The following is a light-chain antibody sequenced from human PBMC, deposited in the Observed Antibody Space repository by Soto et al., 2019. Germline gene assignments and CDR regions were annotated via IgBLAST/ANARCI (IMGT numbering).Light chain of an antibody. CDR2: EVN. V-gene: IGLV2-14*01. CDR3: SSYAGSNNVV. J-gene: IGLJ2*01. Sequence: QSVLTQPASVSGSPGQSITISCTGTSSDVGGYNYVSWYQLHPGKAPKLIIYEVNNRPSGLSNRFSGSKSGNTASLTISGLQADDEGDYYCSSYAGSNNVVFGGGTKLTVL. CDR1: SSDVGGYNY.